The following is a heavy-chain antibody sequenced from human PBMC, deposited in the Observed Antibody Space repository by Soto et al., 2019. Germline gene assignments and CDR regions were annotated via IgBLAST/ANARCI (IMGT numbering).Heavy chain of an antibody. V-gene: IGHV1-18*01. CDR1: GYTFTSYG. D-gene: IGHD4-17*01. J-gene: IGHJ4*02. CDR3: ARDWVGDLAY. Sequence: QVQLVQSGGEVKQPGASVKVSCKTSGYTFTSYGISWVRQAPGQGLEWMGWIRGYNGDTKYVQKFQGRVNLTTDTSTNTAYMEVRSLSADDTAVYYCARDWVGDLAYWGQGTLVTVSS. CDR2: IRGYNGDT.